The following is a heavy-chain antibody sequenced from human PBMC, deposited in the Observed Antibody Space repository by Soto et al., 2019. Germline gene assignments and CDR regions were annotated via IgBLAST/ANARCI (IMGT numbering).Heavy chain of an antibody. CDR1: GWSTTSDY. J-gene: IGHJ4*02. V-gene: IGHV4-59*01. D-gene: IGHD3-10*01. Sequence: SATMSLTCTVCGWSTTSDYWSWIGQPAGKGLEWLGYIFHSLGAKYNPSLGSRGNISLDTSKNQLSLSLRSVTAADTAIYFCVRDLNGSGDYWGQGTRVTVSS. CDR3: VRDLNGSGDY. CDR2: IFHSLGA.